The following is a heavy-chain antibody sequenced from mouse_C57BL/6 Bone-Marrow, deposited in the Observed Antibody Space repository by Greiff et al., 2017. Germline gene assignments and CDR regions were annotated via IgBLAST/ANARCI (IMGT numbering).Heavy chain of an antibody. D-gene: IGHD1-1*01. CDR3: SRQVTTVLATKYFDV. V-gene: IGHV5-9*01. J-gene: IGHJ1*03. CDR2: ISGGGGNT. CDR1: GFTFSSYT. Sequence: VMLVESGGGLVKPGGSLKISCAASGFTFSSYTMSWVRQTPEKRLQWVAAISGGGGNTYYPDSVKGRFTISRYNDKNSLYLQMSSRMSDDTALYYCSRQVTTVLATKYFDVWGTGTTVTVSS.